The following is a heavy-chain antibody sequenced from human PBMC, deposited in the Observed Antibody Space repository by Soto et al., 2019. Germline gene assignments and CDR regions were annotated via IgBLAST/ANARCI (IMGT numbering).Heavy chain of an antibody. J-gene: IGHJ4*02. V-gene: IGHV4-30-4*02. Sequence: SDTLSLTCTVSGGSISSGDYYWCWIRQPPWKGLECIGYIYYSGSTYYNPSLKSRVTISVDTSKNQFSLRLSSVTAADTAVYYCARVPFYDSCGRSYYFDYWGQGXLVTVSS. CDR1: GGSISSGDYY. CDR2: IYYSGST. CDR3: ARVPFYDSCGRSYYFDY. D-gene: IGHD3-22*01.